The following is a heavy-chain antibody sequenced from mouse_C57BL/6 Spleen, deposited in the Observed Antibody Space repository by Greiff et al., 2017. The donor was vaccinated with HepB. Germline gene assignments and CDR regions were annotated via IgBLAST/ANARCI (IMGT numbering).Heavy chain of an antibody. CDR1: GYTFTSYW. J-gene: IGHJ2*01. Sequence: VQLQQPGAELVRPGTSVKLSCKASGYTFTSYWMHWVKQRPGQGLEWIGVIDPSDSYTNYNQKFKGKATLTVDTSSSTAYMQLSSLTSEDSAVYYCARYYCYGSSPYFDYWGQGTTLPVSS. D-gene: IGHD1-1*01. CDR3: ARYYCYGSSPYFDY. CDR2: IDPSDSYT. V-gene: IGHV1-59*01.